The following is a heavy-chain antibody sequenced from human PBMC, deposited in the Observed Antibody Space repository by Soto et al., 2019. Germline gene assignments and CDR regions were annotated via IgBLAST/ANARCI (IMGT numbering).Heavy chain of an antibody. V-gene: IGHV4-30-2*01. Sequence: PSETLSLTCAVSGGSISSGGYSWSWIRQPPGKGLEGIGYIYHSGSIYYNPSLKSRVTISVDRSKNQFSLKLSSVTAADTAVYYCAREGNLGRWLQPLDFWGQGTLVTVSS. CDR3: AREGNLGRWLQPLDF. CDR2: IYHSGSI. D-gene: IGHD5-12*01. CDR1: GGSISSGGYS. J-gene: IGHJ4*02.